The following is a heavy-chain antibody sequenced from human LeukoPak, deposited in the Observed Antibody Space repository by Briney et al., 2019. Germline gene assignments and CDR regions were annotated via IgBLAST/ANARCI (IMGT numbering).Heavy chain of an antibody. CDR3: GNQRGAPRTVNWFDP. V-gene: IGHV5-51*01. CDR2: IYPGDSDT. CDR1: GYSFTTYW. J-gene: IGHJ5*02. D-gene: IGHD2-2*01. Sequence: GESLKISCEISGYSFTTYWIGWVRQRPGTGLEWVGAIYPGDSDTRYSPSFRGQVAISADRSISTAYLKWDSLKASDTAMYYCGNQRGAPRTVNWFDPWGQGTLVTVSS.